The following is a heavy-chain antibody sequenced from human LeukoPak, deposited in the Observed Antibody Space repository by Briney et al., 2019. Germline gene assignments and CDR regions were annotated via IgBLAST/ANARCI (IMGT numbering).Heavy chain of an antibody. CDR3: ASFIAVAGRYFDY. V-gene: IGHV4-34*01. D-gene: IGHD6-19*01. J-gene: IGHJ4*02. CDR2: INHSGST. Sequence: SETLSLTCAVYGGSFSGYYWSWIRKPPGKGLEWIGEINHSGSTNYNPSLKSRVTISVDTSKNQFSLKLSSVTAADTAVYYCASFIAVAGRYFDYWGQGTLVTVSS. CDR1: GGSFSGYY.